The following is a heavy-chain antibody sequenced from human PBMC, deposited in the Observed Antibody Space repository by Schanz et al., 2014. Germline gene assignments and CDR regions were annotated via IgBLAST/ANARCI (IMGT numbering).Heavy chain of an antibody. D-gene: IGHD3-10*01. Sequence: QVQLVQSGAEVKKPGASVKVSCKASGGTFSSYTISWVRQAPGQGLEWLGWMNPNSGNPGFAQKFQGRLTMTRDTSTSTVYMELNSLTSEDTAVYYCARVSMEFERGKSYYYYMDVWGRGTTVTVSS. CDR3: ARVSMEFERGKSYYYYMDV. CDR2: MNPNSGNP. CDR1: GGTFSSYT. V-gene: IGHV1-8*02. J-gene: IGHJ6*03.